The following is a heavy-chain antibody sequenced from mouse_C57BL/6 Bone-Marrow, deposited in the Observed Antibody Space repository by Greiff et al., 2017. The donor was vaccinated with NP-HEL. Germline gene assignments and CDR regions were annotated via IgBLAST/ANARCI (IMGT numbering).Heavy chain of an antibody. CDR3: SRQGNYYYAMDY. CDR2: INSDGGST. J-gene: IGHJ4*01. V-gene: IGHV5-2*01. CDR1: EYEFPSHD. Sequence: EVQVVESGGGLVQPGESLKLSCESNEYEFPSHDMSWVRKTPEKRLELVAAINSDGGSTYYPDTMERRFIISRDNTKKTLYLQMSSLRSEDTALYYCSRQGNYYYAMDYWGQGTSVTVSS.